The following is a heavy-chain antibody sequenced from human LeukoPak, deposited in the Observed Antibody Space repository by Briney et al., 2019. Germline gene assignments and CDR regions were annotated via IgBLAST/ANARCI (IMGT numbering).Heavy chain of an antibody. CDR2: ISWNSGSI. CDR1: GFTFDDYA. D-gene: IGHD6-19*01. Sequence: GGSLRLSCAASGFTFDDYAMHWVRQAPGKGLEWVSGISWNSGSIGYADSVKGRFTISRGNAKNSLYLQMNSLRAEDTALYYCAKLSTAVAAPFDYWGQGTLVTVSS. V-gene: IGHV3-9*01. J-gene: IGHJ4*02. CDR3: AKLSTAVAAPFDY.